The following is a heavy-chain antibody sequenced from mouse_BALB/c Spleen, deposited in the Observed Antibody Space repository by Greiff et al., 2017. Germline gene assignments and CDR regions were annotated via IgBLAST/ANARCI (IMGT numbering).Heavy chain of an antibody. V-gene: IGHV3-2*02. CDR1: GYSIPSDYA. J-gene: IGHJ1*01. CDR2: ISYSGST. CDR3: ARGDWYFDV. Sequence: EVKLVESGPGLVKPSQSLSLTCTVTGYSIPSDYAWNWIRQFPGNKLEWMGYISYSGSTSYNPSLKSRISITRDTSKNQFFLQLNSVTTEDTATYYCARGDWYFDVWGAGTTVTVSS.